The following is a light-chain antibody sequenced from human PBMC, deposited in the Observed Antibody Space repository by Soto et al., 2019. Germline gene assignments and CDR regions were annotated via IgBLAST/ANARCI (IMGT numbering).Light chain of an antibody. CDR2: GAS. V-gene: IGKV3-15*01. CDR1: QSVSSI. CDR3: QHFHNWPPWT. J-gene: IGKJ1*01. Sequence: EVVMTQSPDTLSVSPGERATLSCRASQSVSSILAWYQQKPGQAPSLLIYGASTRATGVPARFSGSGSGTEFTLTISSLQSEDVAVYYCQHFHNWPPWTFGQGTRVEIK.